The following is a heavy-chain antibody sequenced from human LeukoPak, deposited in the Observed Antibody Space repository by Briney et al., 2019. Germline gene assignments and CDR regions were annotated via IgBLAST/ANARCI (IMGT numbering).Heavy chain of an antibody. CDR2: IYYSGST. D-gene: IGHD4-17*01. CDR1: GGSISSYY. J-gene: IGHJ4*02. V-gene: IGHV4-59*01. Sequence: SETLSLTCTVSGGSISSYYWSWIRQPPGKGLEWIGYIYYSGSTNYNPSLKSRVTISVDTSKNQFSLKLSSVTAADTAVYYCAREIYGDYSFDYWGQGVQVTVSP. CDR3: AREIYGDYSFDY.